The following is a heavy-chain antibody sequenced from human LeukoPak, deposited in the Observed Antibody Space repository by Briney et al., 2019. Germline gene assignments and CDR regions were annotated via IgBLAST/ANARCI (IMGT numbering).Heavy chain of an antibody. CDR3: ARDGSLPDI. CDR1: GFTFSNYW. J-gene: IGHJ3*02. V-gene: IGHV3-74*01. CDR2: IDSDGGDGSST. Sequence: PGGSLRLSCAASGFTFSNYWMHRVRQAPGKGLVWVSRIDSDGGDGSSTSYADSVNGRFTISRDNAKNTLYLQMNSLRAEDTAVYYCARDGSLPDIWGQGTMVTVSS. D-gene: IGHD6-13*01.